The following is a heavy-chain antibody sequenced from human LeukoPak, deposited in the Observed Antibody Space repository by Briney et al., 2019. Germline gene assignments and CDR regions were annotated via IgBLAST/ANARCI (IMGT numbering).Heavy chain of an antibody. V-gene: IGHV4-38-2*01. D-gene: IGHD1-1*01. Sequence: PSETLSLTCAVSGYSISSDYYWGWIRQPPGKGLEWIGSSYRSGSTYYNPSLKSRVTISVDTSENQFSLRLNYVTAADTAVYYCARPSTTTTTGAFDYWGQGALVTVSS. CDR2: SYRSGST. J-gene: IGHJ4*02. CDR1: GYSISSDYY. CDR3: ARPSTTTTTGAFDY.